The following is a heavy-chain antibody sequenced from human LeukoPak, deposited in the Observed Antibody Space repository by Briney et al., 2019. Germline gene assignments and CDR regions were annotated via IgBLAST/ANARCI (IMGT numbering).Heavy chain of an antibody. CDR2: INPNSGGT. J-gene: IGHJ4*02. D-gene: IGHD2-2*01. CDR1: GYTFTGYY. V-gene: IGHV1-2*06. Sequence: ASVKVSCKASGYTFTGYYMHWVRQAPGQGLEWMGRINPNSGGTNYAQKFQGRVTMTRDTSISTAYMELSRLRSDDTAVYYCARGALYYGSSSLDYWGQGTLVTVSS. CDR3: ARGALYYGSSSLDY.